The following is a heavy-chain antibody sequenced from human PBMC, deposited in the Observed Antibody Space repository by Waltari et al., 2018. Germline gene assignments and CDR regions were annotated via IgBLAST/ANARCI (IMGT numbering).Heavy chain of an antibody. J-gene: IGHJ4*02. CDR3: ARDLGRGLFLDS. CDR1: W. V-gene: IGHV4-4*02. D-gene: IGHD2-15*01. CDR2: VHRSGRT. Sequence: WLSWVRQAPDKGLEWIGQVHRSGRTNYNPSFASRAIVSLDTSMNQFSLRILSATAADTAVYYCARDLGRGLFLDSWGQGTLVTVSP.